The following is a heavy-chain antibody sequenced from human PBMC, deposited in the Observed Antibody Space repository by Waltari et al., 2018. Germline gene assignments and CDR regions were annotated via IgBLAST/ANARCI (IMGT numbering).Heavy chain of an antibody. CDR2: IGVGSGNT. Sequence: QMQLVQSGPEVKKPGTSVKFSCKASGFTFTSSAMQWVRQARGQRLEWIGWIGVGSGNTNYAQKFQERGTSTRDMSTSTADMELSSLRSEDTAVYYCASDSGSYYDAFDIWGQGTMVTVSS. J-gene: IGHJ3*02. CDR3: ASDSGSYYDAFDI. V-gene: IGHV1-58*02. CDR1: GFTFTSSA. D-gene: IGHD1-26*01.